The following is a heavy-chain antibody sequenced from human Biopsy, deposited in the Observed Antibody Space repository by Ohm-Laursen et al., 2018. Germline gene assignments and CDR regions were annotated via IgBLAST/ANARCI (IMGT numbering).Heavy chain of an antibody. Sequence: TLSLTWAVSGYSISSDYRWGWIRQAPGTTLEWLGKIFKDGNTHYNPSLRSRLIISIDTSKNQFSLMMTSVSGADTAVYFCARVGSGWAPFDKWGPGTLVTVSS. J-gene: IGHJ4*02. CDR1: GYSISSDYR. CDR2: IFKDGNT. CDR3: ARVGSGWAPFDK. D-gene: IGHD6-19*01. V-gene: IGHV4-38-2*01.